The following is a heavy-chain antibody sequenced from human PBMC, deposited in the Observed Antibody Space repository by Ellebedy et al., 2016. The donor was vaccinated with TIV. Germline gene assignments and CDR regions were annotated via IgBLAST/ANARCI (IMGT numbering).Heavy chain of an antibody. D-gene: IGHD1-20*01. Sequence: PGGSLRLSCAVSGFAFRTYNMNWVRQAPGKGLEWFSYIGSSGDETHYIDSVEGRFIISRDNAKNTLYLQMNRLRDEDTAVYYCASGYNWNDEVLGHWGQGVLVTVSS. CDR1: GFAFRTYN. CDR3: ASGYNWNDEVLGH. V-gene: IGHV3-21*01. CDR2: IGSSGDET. J-gene: IGHJ4*02.